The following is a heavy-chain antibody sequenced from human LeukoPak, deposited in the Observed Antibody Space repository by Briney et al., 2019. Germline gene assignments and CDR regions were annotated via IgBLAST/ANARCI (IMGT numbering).Heavy chain of an antibody. Sequence: PSETLSLTCTVSGGSISSYYWSWIRQPAGKGLEWIGRIYSSGRTNYNPSLKSRVTMSVDTSKNQFSLKLSSVTAADTAVYYCARDNGGGFGELPLDYWGQGTLVTVSS. CDR3: ARDNGGGFGELPLDY. V-gene: IGHV4-4*07. CDR2: IYSSGRT. CDR1: GGSISSYY. D-gene: IGHD3-10*01. J-gene: IGHJ4*02.